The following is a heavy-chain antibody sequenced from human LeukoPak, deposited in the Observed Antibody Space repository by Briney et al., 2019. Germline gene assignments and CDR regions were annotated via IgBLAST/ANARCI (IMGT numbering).Heavy chain of an antibody. D-gene: IGHD1-26*01. J-gene: IGHJ4*02. CDR2: IYPADSDT. V-gene: IGHV5-51*01. CDR1: GYNFAHYW. CDR3: ARGLNSGRYSYYFDN. Sequence: GESLKISCQGSGYNFAHYWIGWVRRMPGKGLQWMGIIYPADSDTRYSPSFQGQVTISADKSISTAYLQWSSLKASDTAIYYCARGLNSGRYSYYFDNWGQGTLVTVSS.